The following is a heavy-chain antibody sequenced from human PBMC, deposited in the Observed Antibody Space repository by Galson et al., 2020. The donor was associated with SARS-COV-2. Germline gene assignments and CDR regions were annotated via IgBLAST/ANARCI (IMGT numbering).Heavy chain of an antibody. Sequence: SETLSLTCTVSGASISSGSYYWSWIRQPAGKGLEWIGRIYKSGNTNYNPSLWSQVTISVDTSKNQFSLKLTSVTAADTAVYYCARGNSPCVTIFGVLTGTCGMDVWGQGTTVTLSS. CDR3: ARGNSPCVTIFGVLTGTCGMDV. D-gene: IGHD3-3*01. J-gene: IGHJ6*02. V-gene: IGHV4-61*02. CDR1: GASISSGSYY. CDR2: IYKSGNT.